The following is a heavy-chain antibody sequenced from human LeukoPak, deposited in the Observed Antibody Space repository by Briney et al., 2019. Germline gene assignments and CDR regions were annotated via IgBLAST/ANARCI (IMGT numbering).Heavy chain of an antibody. CDR2: IRSDGSDK. Sequence: PGGSLRLSCAASGFTFSTYGMHWVRQAPVKGLEWVAFIRSDGSDKYYVDSVKGRFTISRDNSKNTLYLEMNSLRPEDSAMYYCVVESARGHWGQGTLVTVSS. D-gene: IGHD2-21*01. CDR1: GFTFSTYG. CDR3: VVESARGH. J-gene: IGHJ4*02. V-gene: IGHV3-30*02.